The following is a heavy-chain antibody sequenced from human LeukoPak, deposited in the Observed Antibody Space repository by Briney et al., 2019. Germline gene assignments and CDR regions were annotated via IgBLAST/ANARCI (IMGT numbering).Heavy chain of an antibody. V-gene: IGHV3-7*01. CDR1: GFTFSSSW. Sequence: GGSLRLSCVASGFTFSSSWMSWVRQGPGKGPEWAANMNQDGTRKYYVDSVKGRFTISRDNAKNSLFLQMNGLRAEDTAVYYCTKDSQGSGTYSIDHWGQGTLVTVSS. J-gene: IGHJ4*02. CDR3: TKDSQGSGTYSIDH. CDR2: MNQDGTRK. D-gene: IGHD3-10*01.